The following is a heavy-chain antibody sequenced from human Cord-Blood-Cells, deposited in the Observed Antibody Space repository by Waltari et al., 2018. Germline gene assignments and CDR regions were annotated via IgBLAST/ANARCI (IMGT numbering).Heavy chain of an antibody. CDR2: SYLLGST. Sequence: QVQLQESGPGLVKPSETLSLTCAVSGYSISSGYSWGWIRQPPGKGLEWIGSSYLLGSTYYNPSLKSRVTISVDTSKNQFSLKLSSVTAADTAVYYCARDIGLIVVVPAAMNNWFDPWGQGTLVTVSS. CDR3: ARDIGLIVVVPAAMNNWFDP. CDR1: GYSISSGYS. V-gene: IGHV4-38-2*02. J-gene: IGHJ5*02. D-gene: IGHD2-2*01.